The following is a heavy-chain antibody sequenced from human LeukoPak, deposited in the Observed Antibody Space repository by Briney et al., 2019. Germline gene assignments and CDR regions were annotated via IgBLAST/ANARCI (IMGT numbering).Heavy chain of an antibody. CDR3: AGGGRYFDY. CDR1: GITFADYA. Sequence: PGGSLRLSCTASGITFADYAMSWVRQAPGKGLQWVGFIRNKAYGGTTEYAASVKGRFTISRDDSKSIAYLQMNSLKTEDTAVYYCAGGGRYFDYWGQGTLVTVFS. V-gene: IGHV3-49*04. CDR2: IRNKAYGGTT. J-gene: IGHJ4*02.